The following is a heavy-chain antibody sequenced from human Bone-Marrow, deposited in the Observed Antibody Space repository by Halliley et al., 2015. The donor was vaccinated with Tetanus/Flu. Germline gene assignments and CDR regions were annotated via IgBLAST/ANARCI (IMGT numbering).Heavy chain of an antibody. CDR1: GGSISTYY. Sequence: TLSLTCTVSGGSISTYYWSWIRQPPGKALEWIGYISESGNTNYNPSLESRVTISVDTSKNQFSLNLWDVTAADTAVYYCAKSLDKVDPASNGIWGQGTMVTVSS. J-gene: IGHJ3*02. V-gene: IGHV4-59*01. CDR3: AKSLDKVDPASNGI. CDR2: ISESGNT. D-gene: IGHD5-12*01.